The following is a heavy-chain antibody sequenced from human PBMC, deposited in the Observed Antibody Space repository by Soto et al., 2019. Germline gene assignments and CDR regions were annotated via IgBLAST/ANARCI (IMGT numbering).Heavy chain of an antibody. CDR3: ARVGGQLARDFDY. V-gene: IGHV1-46*01. Sequence: ASVKVSCKASGYTFTSYYMHWVRQAPGQGLEWMGIINPSGGSTSYAQKFQGRVTMTRDTSTSTVYMELRSLRSDDTAVYYCARVGGQLARDFDYWGQGTLVTVSS. CDR1: GYTFTSYY. J-gene: IGHJ4*02. CDR2: INPSGGST. D-gene: IGHD6-6*01.